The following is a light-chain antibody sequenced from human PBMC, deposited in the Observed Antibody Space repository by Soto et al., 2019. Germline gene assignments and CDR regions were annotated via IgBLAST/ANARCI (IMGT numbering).Light chain of an antibody. CDR2: GAS. CDR1: QSVSSSY. V-gene: IGKV3-20*01. Sequence: EIVLTQSPGTLSLSPGERATLSCRASQSVSSSYLAWYQQKPGQAPRLLIYGASSRATGIADRFSGSGAGTDFTLTISRLEPADFAVYYCQQYGSSPRFTFGPGTKVDIK. CDR3: QQYGSSPRFT. J-gene: IGKJ3*01.